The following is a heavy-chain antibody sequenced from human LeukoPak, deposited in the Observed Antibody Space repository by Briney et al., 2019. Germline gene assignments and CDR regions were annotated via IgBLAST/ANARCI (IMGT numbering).Heavy chain of an antibody. CDR1: GYTFTGYY. V-gene: IGHV1-2*02. J-gene: IGHJ6*02. CDR3: ARVGGGSYYGYYYYGMDV. Sequence: ASVKVSCKASGYTFTGYYMHWVRQAPGQGLEWMGWINPNSGGTNYAQKFQGRVTMTRDTSISTAYMEPSRLRSDDTAVYYCARVGGGSYYGYYYYGMDVWGQGTTVTVSS. CDR2: INPNSGGT. D-gene: IGHD1-26*01.